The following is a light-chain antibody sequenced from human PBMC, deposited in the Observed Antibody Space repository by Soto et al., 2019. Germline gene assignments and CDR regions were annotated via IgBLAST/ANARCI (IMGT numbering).Light chain of an antibody. CDR3: QKYNSAPLT. CDR1: QGISNS. Sequence: DIQMTQSPSSLSASVGDRVTITCRARQGISNSLAWYQQKPGKVPKLLIYTASTLQSGVPSRFSGRGFGTDVTLTITSLQPEDVATYYCQKYNSAPLTFGGGTKVEIK. V-gene: IGKV1-27*01. J-gene: IGKJ4*01. CDR2: TAS.